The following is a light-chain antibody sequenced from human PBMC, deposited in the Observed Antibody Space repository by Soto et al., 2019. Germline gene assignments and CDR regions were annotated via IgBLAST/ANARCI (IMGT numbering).Light chain of an antibody. CDR3: QQYNSYCSWT. V-gene: IGKV1-5*03. Sequence: DIQMNQSPSTLSASVGDRVTITCRASQSIRSLLAWYQQQPGRAPNLLIYKASSLESGVPSRFSGSGSGTEFTLNTSSLQPDDFATYYCQQYNSYCSWTFGQGTKVEIK. CDR1: QSIRSL. J-gene: IGKJ1*01. CDR2: KAS.